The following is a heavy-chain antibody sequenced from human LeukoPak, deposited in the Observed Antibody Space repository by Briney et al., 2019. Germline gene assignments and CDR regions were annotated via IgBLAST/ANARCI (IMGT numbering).Heavy chain of an antibody. CDR1: GYTFTSYG. V-gene: IGHV1-18*01. CDR3: ARGGEYDILTGYLGRFDY. J-gene: IGHJ4*02. D-gene: IGHD3-9*01. Sequence: ASVNVSCKASGYTFTSYGISWVRQAPGQGLEWMGWISAYNGNTNYAQKLQGRVTMTTDTSTSTAYMELRSLRSDDTAVYYCARGGEYDILTGYLGRFDYWGQGTLVTVSS. CDR2: ISAYNGNT.